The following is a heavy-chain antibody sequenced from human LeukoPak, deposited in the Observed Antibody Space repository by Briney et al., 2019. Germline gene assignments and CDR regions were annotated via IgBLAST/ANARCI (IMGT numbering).Heavy chain of an antibody. J-gene: IGHJ3*01. CDR2: INYFGVT. V-gene: IGHV4-34*01. CDR3: VRGKSSGSLDAFDL. D-gene: IGHD3-10*01. Sequence: GSLRLSCAASGFTVSSNYMSWVRQPPEKVLEWIGEINYFGVTHYNPSLKSRVSMSVDTSKNQFSLNLTSVTAADTALYYCVRGKSSGSLDAFDLWGQGAMVSVSS. CDR1: GFTVSSNY.